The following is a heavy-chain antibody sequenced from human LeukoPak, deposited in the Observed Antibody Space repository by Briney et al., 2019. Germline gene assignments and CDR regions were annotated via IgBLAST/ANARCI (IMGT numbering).Heavy chain of an antibody. J-gene: IGHJ4*02. V-gene: IGHV3-23*01. CDR3: ARDERLLSFLK. Sequence: GGSLRLSCAASGFTFSSYAMNWVRQAPGKGLEWVSGISGSGGYTYNADSVKGRFTISRDNFKNTLYLQMSSLRVEDTAIYYCARDERLLSFLKWGQGTLVTVSS. CDR2: ISGSGGYT. D-gene: IGHD3-10*01. CDR1: GFTFSSYA.